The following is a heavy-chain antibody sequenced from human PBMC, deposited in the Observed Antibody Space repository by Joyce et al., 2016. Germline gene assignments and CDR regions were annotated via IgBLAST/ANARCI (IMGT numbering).Heavy chain of an antibody. CDR2: INNSGVT. CDR3: ARSQWLAPLMY. V-gene: IGHV4-34*01. Sequence: QVQLQQWGAGLLKPSETLSLTCAVSGGPFRGFFWTWVRQPPGKGLEWIGDINNSGVTNYNPSLKTGVTFSVDTSKNQFSLKLTSLSAADTAVYYCARSQWLAPLMYWGQGTPVTVSS. J-gene: IGHJ4*02. D-gene: IGHD6-19*01. CDR1: GGPFRGFF.